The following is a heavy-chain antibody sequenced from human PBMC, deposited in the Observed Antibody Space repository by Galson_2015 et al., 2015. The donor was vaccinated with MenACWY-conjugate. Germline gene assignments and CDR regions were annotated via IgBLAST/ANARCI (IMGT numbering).Heavy chain of an antibody. CDR1: GYTLTSYG. CDR3: ARDPGQVVAATNWFDP. Sequence: SGAEVKKPGASVKVSCKASGYTLTSYGISWVRQAPGQGLEWMGWISAYNGNTNYAQKLQGRVTMATDTSTSTAYMELRSLRSDDTAVYYCARDPGQVVAATNWFDPWGQGTLVTVSS. CDR2: ISAYNGNT. J-gene: IGHJ5*02. D-gene: IGHD2-15*01. V-gene: IGHV1-18*04.